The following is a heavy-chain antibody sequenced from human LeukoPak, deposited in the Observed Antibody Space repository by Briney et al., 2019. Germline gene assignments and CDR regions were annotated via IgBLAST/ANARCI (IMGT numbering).Heavy chain of an antibody. D-gene: IGHD3-10*01. CDR2: INPNSGDT. V-gene: IGHV1-2*02. J-gene: IGHJ4*02. CDR3: ARDGPSMVPDYDY. Sequence: GASVKVSCKASGCTFSGYDMQWVRQAPGQGLEWMGWINPNSGDTGNAEKFQGRVTMTRDTSISTAYMELSRLRSDDTAVYYCARDGPSMVPDYDYWGQGTLVTVSS. CDR1: GCTFSGYD.